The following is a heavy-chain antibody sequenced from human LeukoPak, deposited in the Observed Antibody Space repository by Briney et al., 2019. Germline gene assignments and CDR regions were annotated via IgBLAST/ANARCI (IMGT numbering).Heavy chain of an antibody. V-gene: IGHV1-18*01. J-gene: IGHJ3*02. CDR2: ISGYNGHT. D-gene: IGHD3-9*01. Sequence: GASVKVSCKSSGYTFASYGISWVRQAPGQGLEWMGWISGYNGHTNYAQKVQGRVTMATDTSTSTAYMELRSLRSDDTAVYYCARRHFDVLTGYAYGAFPIWGQGTMATVSS. CDR3: ARRHFDVLTGYAYGAFPI. CDR1: GYTFASYG.